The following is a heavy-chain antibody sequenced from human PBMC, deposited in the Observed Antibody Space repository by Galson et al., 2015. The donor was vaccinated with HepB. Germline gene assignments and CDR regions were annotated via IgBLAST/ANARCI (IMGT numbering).Heavy chain of an antibody. D-gene: IGHD2-8*02. V-gene: IGHV3-66*02. CDR1: GFTVSSNF. CDR3: ATSIGYCSGGVCYPANGIDY. J-gene: IGHJ4*02. Sequence: SLRLSCAGSGFTVSSNFMSWVRQAPGKGLEWVSVLYSGGASYHADPVKGRFTISRDNSKNTLYLQMNNLRPEDTAIYCCATSIGYCSGGVCYPANGIDYWGQGTLVTVSS. CDR2: LYSGGAS.